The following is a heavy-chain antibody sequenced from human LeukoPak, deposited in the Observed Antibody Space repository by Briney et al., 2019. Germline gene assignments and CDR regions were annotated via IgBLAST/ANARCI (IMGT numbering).Heavy chain of an antibody. Sequence: SETLSLTCAVSGGSISSSNWWSWVRQPPGKGLEWIGEIYHSGSTNYNPSLKSRVTISVDTSKNQFSLKLSSVTAADTAVYYCARGSGWYESGYYFDYWGQGTLVTVSS. CDR2: IYHSGST. D-gene: IGHD6-19*01. J-gene: IGHJ4*02. CDR1: GGSISSSNW. V-gene: IGHV4-4*02. CDR3: ARGSGWYESGYYFDY.